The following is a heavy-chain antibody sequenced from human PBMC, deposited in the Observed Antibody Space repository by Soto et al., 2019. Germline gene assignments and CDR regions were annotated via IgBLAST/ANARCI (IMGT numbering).Heavy chain of an antibody. Sequence: QVQLVQSGAEVKKPGASVKVSCKASGYTFTSYAMHWVRQAPGQRLEWMGWINAGNGNTKYSQKFQGRVTITRDTSASTAYMELSSLRSEDTAVYYCASSIAVAGSSSALFDYWGQGTLVTVSS. J-gene: IGHJ4*02. CDR2: INAGNGNT. CDR1: GYTFTSYA. V-gene: IGHV1-3*01. D-gene: IGHD6-19*01. CDR3: ASSIAVAGSSSALFDY.